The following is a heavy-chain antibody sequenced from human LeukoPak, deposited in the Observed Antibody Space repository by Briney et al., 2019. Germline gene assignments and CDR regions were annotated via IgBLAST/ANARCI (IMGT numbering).Heavy chain of an antibody. CDR1: GFTFSSYS. Sequence: GGSLRLSCAASGFTFSSYSMSWVRQAPGKGLEWVSSISSSSSYIYYADSVKGRFTISRDNAKNSLYLQMNSLRAEDTAVYYCARDLAVVAAAGAFDIWGQGTMVTVSS. J-gene: IGHJ3*02. V-gene: IGHV3-21*01. CDR3: ARDLAVVAAAGAFDI. D-gene: IGHD6-13*01. CDR2: ISSSSSYI.